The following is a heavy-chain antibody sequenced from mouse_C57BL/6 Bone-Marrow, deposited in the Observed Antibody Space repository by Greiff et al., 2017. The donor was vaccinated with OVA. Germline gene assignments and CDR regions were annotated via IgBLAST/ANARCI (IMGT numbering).Heavy chain of an antibody. Sequence: EVQLQQSGPELVKPGASVKISCKASGYTFTDYYMNWVKQSHGKSLEWIGDINPNNGGTSYNQKFKGKATLTVDKSSSTAYMELRSLTSEDSAVYYCAISTTVAYWGQGTLVTVSA. CDR1: GYTFTDYY. J-gene: IGHJ3*01. D-gene: IGHD1-1*01. CDR3: AISTTVAY. V-gene: IGHV1-26*01. CDR2: INPNNGGT.